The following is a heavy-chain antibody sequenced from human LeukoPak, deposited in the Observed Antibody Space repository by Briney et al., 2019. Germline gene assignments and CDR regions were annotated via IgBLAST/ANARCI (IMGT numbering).Heavy chain of an antibody. CDR3: ARAVEKWGAYYYYYMDV. CDR2: ISSSSSYI. CDR1: GFTFSSYS. D-gene: IGHD1-26*01. J-gene: IGHJ6*03. V-gene: IGHV3-21*01. Sequence: PGGSLRLSCAASGFTFSSYSMNWVRQAPGKGLEWVSSISSSSSYIYYADSVKGRFTISRDNAKNSLYLQMNSLRAEDTAVYYCARAVEKWGAYYYYYMDVWGKGTTVTVSS.